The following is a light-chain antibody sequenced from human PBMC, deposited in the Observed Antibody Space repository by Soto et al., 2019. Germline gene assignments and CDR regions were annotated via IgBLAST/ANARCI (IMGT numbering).Light chain of an antibody. CDR1: SSDLGSYDY. V-gene: IGLV2-14*01. J-gene: IGLJ1*01. CDR3: CSFSTSGTHV. CDR2: DVN. Sequence: QSVLTQPASVYGSPGQSITFSCTGTSSDLGSYDYVSWHQQHPGKAPKLIIYDVNNRPSGVSSRFSGSKSGNTASLTISGLQTEDEADYYCCSFSTSGTHVFGTGTKVTVL.